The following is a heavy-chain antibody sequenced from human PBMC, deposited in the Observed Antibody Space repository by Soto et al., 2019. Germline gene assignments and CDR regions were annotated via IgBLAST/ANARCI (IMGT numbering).Heavy chain of an antibody. CDR3: AAGGGLPRYY. V-gene: IGHV4-30-2*01. CDR1: GGSISSGGYS. CDR2: IYHSGST. Sequence: QLQLQESGSGLVKPSQTLSLTCAVSGGSISSGGYSWSWIRQPPGKGLEWIGYIYHSGSTYYNPSLKSRVTISVDRSKNQFSLKLISVTAADTAVYYWAAGGGLPRYYWGQGTLVTVSS. D-gene: IGHD5-12*01. J-gene: IGHJ4*02.